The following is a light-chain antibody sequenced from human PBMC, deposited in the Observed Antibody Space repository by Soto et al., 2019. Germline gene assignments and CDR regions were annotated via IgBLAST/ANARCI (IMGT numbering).Light chain of an antibody. CDR3: CSYAGSYTSCV. J-gene: IGLJ2*01. Sequence: QSALTQPRSVSGSPGQSVTISCTGTSSDVGGYNYVSWYQQHPGEAPKLMIYDVSKRPSGVPDRFSGSKSGNTASLTISGLQAEDEADYYCCSYAGSYTSCVFGGGTKLTV. CDR1: SSDVGGYNY. CDR2: DVS. V-gene: IGLV2-11*01.